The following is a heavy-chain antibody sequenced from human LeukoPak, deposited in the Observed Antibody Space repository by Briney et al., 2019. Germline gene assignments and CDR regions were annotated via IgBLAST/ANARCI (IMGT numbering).Heavy chain of an antibody. Sequence: SETLSLTCAVSEMSFSAYYWTWIRQSPGKGLEGIGEINYGGSTKYTPSLEGRGTILIDTSKNQFSLKLTSVTAADTAVYYCARGFPPGSGSRGSHAFDVWGQGTMVTVSS. CDR2: INYGGST. D-gene: IGHD6-19*01. CDR1: EMSFSAYY. CDR3: ARGFPPGSGSRGSHAFDV. V-gene: IGHV4-34*01. J-gene: IGHJ3*01.